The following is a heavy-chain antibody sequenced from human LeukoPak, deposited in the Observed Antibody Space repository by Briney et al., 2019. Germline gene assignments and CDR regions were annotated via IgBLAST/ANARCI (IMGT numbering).Heavy chain of an antibody. J-gene: IGHJ4*02. V-gene: IGHV3-30*18. Sequence: GGSLRLSCAASGFTFSSYCMHWVRQAPGKGLEWVAVISYDGSYKYYADSVKGRFTISRDNSKNTLYLQMNSLRAEDTAVYYCAKVGDYGDYALDYWGQGTLVTVSS. CDR1: GFTFSSYC. CDR2: ISYDGSYK. CDR3: AKVGDYGDYALDY. D-gene: IGHD4-17*01.